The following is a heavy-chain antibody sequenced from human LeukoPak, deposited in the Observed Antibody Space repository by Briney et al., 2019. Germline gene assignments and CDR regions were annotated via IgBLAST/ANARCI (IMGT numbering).Heavy chain of an antibody. V-gene: IGHV3-15*01. CDR1: GFTFSDYA. CDR2: IRSKTDGETT. Sequence: GGSLRLSCAVSGFTFSDYAMSWVRQAPGKGLEWVGRIRSKTDGETTDYAAPVKGRFSISRDDSKNTVYLQMNSLKTEDAAVYYCTTEEDYWGQGTLVTVSS. CDR3: TTEEDY. J-gene: IGHJ4*02.